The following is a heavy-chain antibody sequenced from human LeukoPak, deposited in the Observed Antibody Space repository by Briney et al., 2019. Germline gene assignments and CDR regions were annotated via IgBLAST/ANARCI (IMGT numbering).Heavy chain of an antibody. CDR3: ARRLRYFDWSRDY. CDR1: GFTVSSNY. Sequence: GGSLRLSCAASGFTVSSNYMSWVRQAPGKGLEWVSVIYSGGSTYYADSVKGRFTISRDNSKNTLYLQMNSLRAEDAAVYYCARRLRYFDWSRDYWGQGTLVTVSS. J-gene: IGHJ4*02. D-gene: IGHD3-9*01. CDR2: IYSGGST. V-gene: IGHV3-66*01.